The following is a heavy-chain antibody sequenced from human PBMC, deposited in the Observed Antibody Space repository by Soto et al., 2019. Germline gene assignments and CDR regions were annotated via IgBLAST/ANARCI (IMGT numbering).Heavy chain of an antibody. CDR3: ARAVRLVPNHPVYYYYGMDV. V-gene: IGHV1-18*04. CDR1: GYTFTSYG. Sequence: ASVKVSCKASGYTFTSYGISWVRQAPGQGLEWMGWISAYNGNTNYAQKLQGRVTMTTDTSTSTAYMELRSLRSDDTAVYYCARAVRLVPNHPVYYYYGMDVWGQGTTVTVSS. J-gene: IGHJ6*02. D-gene: IGHD2-21*01. CDR2: ISAYNGNT.